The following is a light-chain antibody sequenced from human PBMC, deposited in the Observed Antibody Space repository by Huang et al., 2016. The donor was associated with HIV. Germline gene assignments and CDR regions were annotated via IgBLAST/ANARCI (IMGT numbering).Light chain of an antibody. V-gene: IGKV1-9*01. J-gene: IGKJ3*01. Sequence: IQLTQSPSSLSASVGERVTITCRASQGISTYLAWYQQIPGKAPNLLIYAASTLQSGGPSRFSGSGSGTDFTLTISSLQAEDSATYYCQQVNSYPRTFGPGTKVEIK. CDR2: AAS. CDR1: QGISTY. CDR3: QQVNSYPRT.